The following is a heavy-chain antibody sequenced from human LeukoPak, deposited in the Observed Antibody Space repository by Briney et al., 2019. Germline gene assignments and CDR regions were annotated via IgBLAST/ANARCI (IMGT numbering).Heavy chain of an antibody. CDR1: GFTVSSNY. CDR3: AKESWTLWFGESLRGSLGDAFDI. D-gene: IGHD3-10*01. V-gene: IGHV3-53*01. CDR2: IYSGGST. J-gene: IGHJ3*02. Sequence: GGSLRLSCAASGFTVSSNYMSWVRQAPGKGLEWVSVIYSGGSTYYADSVKGRFTISRDNSKNTLYLQMNSLRAEDTAVYYCAKESWTLWFGESLRGSLGDAFDIWGQGTMVTVSS.